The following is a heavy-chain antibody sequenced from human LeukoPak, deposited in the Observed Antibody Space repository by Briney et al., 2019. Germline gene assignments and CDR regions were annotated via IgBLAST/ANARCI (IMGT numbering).Heavy chain of an antibody. Sequence: SETLSLTCTVSGGSISSYYWSWIRQPPVKGLEWIGYIYYSGSTNYNPSLKSRVTISVDTSKNQFSLKLSSVTAADTAVYYCARFIIVGATRYYYYYMDVWGKGTTVTVSS. CDR2: IYYSGST. V-gene: IGHV4-59*01. D-gene: IGHD1-26*01. J-gene: IGHJ6*03. CDR1: GGSISSYY. CDR3: ARFIIVGATRYYYYYMDV.